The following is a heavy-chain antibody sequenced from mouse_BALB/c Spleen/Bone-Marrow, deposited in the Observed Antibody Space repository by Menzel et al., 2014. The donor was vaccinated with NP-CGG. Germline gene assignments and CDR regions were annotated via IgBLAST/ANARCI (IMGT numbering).Heavy chain of an antibody. Sequence: VHLHQSGAELVKPGAPVKLSCKASGYTFTSYWMNRVKQRPGRGLVWIGRMDPSDSETHYNQKFKDKATLTVDKSSSTAYIQLSSLTSEDSAVYYCARTLGDGYYYAMDYWGQGTSVTVSS. CDR3: ARTLGDGYYYAMDY. J-gene: IGHJ4*01. CDR1: GYTFTSYW. D-gene: IGHD2-3*01. V-gene: IGHV1-69*02. CDR2: MDPSDSET.